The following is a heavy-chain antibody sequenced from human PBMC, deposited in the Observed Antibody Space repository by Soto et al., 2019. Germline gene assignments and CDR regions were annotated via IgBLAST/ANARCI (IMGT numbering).Heavy chain of an antibody. Sequence: PWGSLRLSRAVSGFSFSDDWMSWFRQAPGKGLEWVGNIKQDGSEKYFVGSVKGRFSMSRDNAKNSLSLQMTSLRAEDTAVYYCARWLCSGCSASIYYGMDVWGPGNTVTAFS. D-gene: IGHD3-3*01. J-gene: IGHJ6*02. CDR1: GFSFSDDW. V-gene: IGHV3-7*03. CDR3: ARWLCSGCSASIYYGMDV. CDR2: IKQDGSEK.